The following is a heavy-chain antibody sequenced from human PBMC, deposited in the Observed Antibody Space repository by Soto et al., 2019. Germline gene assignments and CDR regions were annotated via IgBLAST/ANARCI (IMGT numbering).Heavy chain of an antibody. Sequence: QVQLQQWGAGLLKPSETLSLTCAVYGGSFSGYYWSWIRQPPGKGLEWIGEINHSGSTNYNPSLKSRVTISVDTSKNHFSLKLSSVTAADTAVYYCSREPSSSLSYFDYWGQGTLVTVSS. CDR2: INHSGST. CDR1: GGSFSGYY. J-gene: IGHJ4*02. CDR3: SREPSSSLSYFDY. V-gene: IGHV4-34*01. D-gene: IGHD6-6*01.